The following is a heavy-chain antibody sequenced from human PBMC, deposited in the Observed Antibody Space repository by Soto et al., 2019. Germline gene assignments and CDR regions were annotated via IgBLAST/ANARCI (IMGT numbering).Heavy chain of an antibody. J-gene: IGHJ6*02. V-gene: IGHV4-59*01. CDR3: ARGGYYDILTGYYEYGMDV. CDR1: GGSISSYY. Sequence: SETLSLTCTVSGGSISSYYWSWIRQPPGKGLEWIGYIYYSGSTNYNPSLKSRVTISVDTSKNQFSLKLSSVTAADMAVYYCARGGYYDILTGYYEYGMDVWGQGTTVTVSS. D-gene: IGHD3-9*01. CDR2: IYYSGST.